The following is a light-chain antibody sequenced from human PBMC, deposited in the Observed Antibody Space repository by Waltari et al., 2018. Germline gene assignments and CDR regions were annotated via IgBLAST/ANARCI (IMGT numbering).Light chain of an antibody. Sequence: QSVLTQPPSASGTPGQRVTISCSGSSSNIGSNTVNWYQQPPGTAPKLPIYSNNQRPSGVPDRFSGSKSGTSASLAISGLQSEDEADYYCAAWDDSLKTVIFGGGTKLTVL. CDR3: AAWDDSLKTVI. V-gene: IGLV1-44*01. CDR2: SNN. CDR1: SSNIGSNT. J-gene: IGLJ2*01.